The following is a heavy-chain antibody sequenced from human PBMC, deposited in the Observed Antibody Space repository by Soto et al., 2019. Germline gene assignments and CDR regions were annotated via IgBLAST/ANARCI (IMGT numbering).Heavy chain of an antibody. J-gene: IGHJ4*02. V-gene: IGHV4-39*01. Sequence: SETLSLTCTVSGGSISSSSYYWGWIRQPPGKGLEWIGSIYYSGSTYYNPSLKSRVTISVDTSKNQFSLKLSSVTAADTAVYYCATWNRQINVLMVYADYWGQGTLVTVSS. CDR1: GGSISSSSYY. CDR2: IYYSGST. D-gene: IGHD2-8*01. CDR3: ATWNRQINVLMVYADY.